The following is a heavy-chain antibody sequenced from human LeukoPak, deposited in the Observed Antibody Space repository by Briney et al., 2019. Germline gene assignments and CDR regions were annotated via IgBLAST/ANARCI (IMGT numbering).Heavy chain of an antibody. CDR3: ARDCSSTSCYFKVWDY. Sequence: ASVKVSCKASGYTFTSYGISWVRRAPGQGLEWMGWISAYNGNTNYAQKLQGRVTMTTDTSTSTAYMELRSLRSDDTAVYYCARDCSSTSCYFKVWDYWGQGTLVTVSS. CDR1: GYTFTSYG. D-gene: IGHD2-2*01. V-gene: IGHV1-18*01. J-gene: IGHJ4*02. CDR2: ISAYNGNT.